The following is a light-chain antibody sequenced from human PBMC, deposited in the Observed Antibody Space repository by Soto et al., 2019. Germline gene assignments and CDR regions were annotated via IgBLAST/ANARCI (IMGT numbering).Light chain of an antibody. CDR1: QSVNHY. CDR3: QQRYNWPPLT. CDR2: DAS. J-gene: IGKJ5*01. Sequence: EVVMTQSPATLSLSPGERATLSCRASQSVNHYLAWFQQKPGQAPRLLIYDASTRATGIPARFSGSGSGTDFTLTISSLEPEDVAAYYCQQRYNWPPLTFGQGTRLEIK. V-gene: IGKV3-11*01.